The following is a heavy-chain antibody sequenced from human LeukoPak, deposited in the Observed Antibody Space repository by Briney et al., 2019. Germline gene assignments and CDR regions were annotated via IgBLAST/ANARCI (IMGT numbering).Heavy chain of an antibody. CDR2: ISAYNGNT. Sequence: ASVKVSCKASGYTFTSYGISWVRQAPGQGLEWMGWISAYNGNTNYAQKLQGRVTMTTDTSTSTAYMELRSLGSDDTAVYYCARGTGYYYDSSGYEYWGQGTLVTVSS. J-gene: IGHJ4*02. CDR1: GYTFTSYG. V-gene: IGHV1-18*01. CDR3: ARGTGYYYDSSGYEY. D-gene: IGHD3-22*01.